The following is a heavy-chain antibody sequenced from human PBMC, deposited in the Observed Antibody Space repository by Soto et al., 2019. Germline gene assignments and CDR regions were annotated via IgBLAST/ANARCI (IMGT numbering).Heavy chain of an antibody. D-gene: IGHD5-18*01. CDR3: AATGYTYGYHFDH. CDR2: IDPSDSST. Sequence: PGESLKISCKGSGYTFTSYWITWVRQMPGKGLEWMGRIDPSDSSTNYSPSFQGHVTISTDKSINTAHLRWSSLDVSDTAMYYCAATGYTYGYHFDHWGQGTQVTVSS. V-gene: IGHV5-10-1*01. CDR1: GYTFTSYW. J-gene: IGHJ4*02.